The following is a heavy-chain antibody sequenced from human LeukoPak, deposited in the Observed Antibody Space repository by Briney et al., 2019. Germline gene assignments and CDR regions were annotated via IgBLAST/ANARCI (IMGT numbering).Heavy chain of an antibody. Sequence: GGSLRLSCAASGFSFSSYWMNWVRQAPGKGLEWVASIKYDGNEKYYVDSVKGRFTISRDNAKNSLYLQMNSLRAEATAVYYCARHQTGYYYYYMDVWGKGTTVTVSS. V-gene: IGHV3-7*01. CDR1: GFSFSSYW. CDR3: ARHQTGYYYYYMDV. J-gene: IGHJ6*03. CDR2: IKYDGNEK.